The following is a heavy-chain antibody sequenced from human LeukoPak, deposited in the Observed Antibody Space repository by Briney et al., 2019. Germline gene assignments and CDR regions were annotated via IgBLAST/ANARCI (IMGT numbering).Heavy chain of an antibody. V-gene: IGHV3-21*01. Sequence: GGSLTLSCAASGLTFSTYSMNWVRQARGEGLEWVSSISGRSIYIYYADSVKGRFTISRDNAKNSLYLQMNTLRAEDTAVYYCARAPRYYDSSGYYYDYWGQGTLVTVSS. CDR2: ISGRSIYI. D-gene: IGHD3-22*01. CDR3: ARAPRYYDSSGYYYDY. CDR1: GLTFSTYS. J-gene: IGHJ4*02.